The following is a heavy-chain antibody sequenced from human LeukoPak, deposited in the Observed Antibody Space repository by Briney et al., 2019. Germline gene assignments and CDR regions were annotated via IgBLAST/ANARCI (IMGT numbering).Heavy chain of an antibody. CDR1: GDSISSYY. Sequence: SSETLSLTCTVSGDSISSYYWSWIRQPPGKGLEWIGYIYYSGSTNYNPSLKSRVTMSVDTSKNQFSLKLSSVTAADTAVYYCARVGGYNSPLDYWGQGTLVTVSS. CDR2: IYYSGST. J-gene: IGHJ4*02. CDR3: ARVGGYNSPLDY. D-gene: IGHD5-24*01. V-gene: IGHV4-59*01.